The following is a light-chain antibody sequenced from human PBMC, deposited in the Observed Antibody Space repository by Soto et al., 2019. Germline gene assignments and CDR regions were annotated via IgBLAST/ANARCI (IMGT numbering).Light chain of an antibody. J-gene: IGLJ1*01. CDR3: SSYTSTTSYV. Sequence: QSALTQPASVSDSPGQSITISCIGTSSDIGSSDHVSWHQQHPGRAPKLIIYDVYHRPSGVSHRFSGSKTGNTASLIISGLQAEDEADYYCSSYTSTTSYVFGSGTKVTVL. V-gene: IGLV2-14*03. CDR1: SSDIGSSDH. CDR2: DVY.